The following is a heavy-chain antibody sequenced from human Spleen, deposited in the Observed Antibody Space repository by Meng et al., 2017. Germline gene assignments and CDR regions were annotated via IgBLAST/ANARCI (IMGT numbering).Heavy chain of an antibody. Sequence: SETLSLTCAVYGGSFSSYYWSWIRQPAGKGLEWIGRIYTSGSTNYNPSLKSRVTMSVDTSKNQFSLKLSSVTAADTAVYYCARLPELGYCSSTSCLKIDYWGQGTLVTVSS. D-gene: IGHD2-2*01. V-gene: IGHV4-59*10. CDR3: ARLPELGYCSSTSCLKIDY. CDR1: GGSFSSYY. CDR2: IYTSGST. J-gene: IGHJ4*02.